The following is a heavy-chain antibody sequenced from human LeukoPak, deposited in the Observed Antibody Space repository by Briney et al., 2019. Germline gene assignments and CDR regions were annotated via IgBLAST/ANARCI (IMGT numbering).Heavy chain of an antibody. CDR3: ARARALGARYFDSHYYYGMDV. CDR1: GFTFSDYY. Sequence: GGSLRLSCAASGFTFSDYYMTWIRQAPGKGLEWVSYISGSGSYTNYADSVKGRFTISRDNAKNSLFLQMNSLRAEDTAVYYCARARALGARYFDSHYYYGMDVWGKGTTVTVSS. D-gene: IGHD3-9*01. CDR2: ISGSGSYT. J-gene: IGHJ6*04. V-gene: IGHV3-11*05.